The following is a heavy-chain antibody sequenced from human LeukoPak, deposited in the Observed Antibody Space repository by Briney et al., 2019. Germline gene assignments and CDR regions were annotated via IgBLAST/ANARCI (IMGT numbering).Heavy chain of an antibody. CDR2: IIPIFGTA. CDR3: ARAGASIAARPPPLYYMDV. Sequence: ASVKVSCKASGGTFSSYAISWVRQAPGQGLEWMGGIIPIFGTANYAQKFQGRVTITADESTSTAYMELSSLRSEDTAVYYCARAGASIAARPPPLYYMDVWGKGTTVTVSS. D-gene: IGHD6-6*01. CDR1: GGTFSSYA. J-gene: IGHJ6*03. V-gene: IGHV1-69*13.